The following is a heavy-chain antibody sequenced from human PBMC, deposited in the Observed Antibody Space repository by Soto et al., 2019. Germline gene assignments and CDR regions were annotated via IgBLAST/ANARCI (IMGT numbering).Heavy chain of an antibody. J-gene: IGHJ3*02. CDR1: GGSISSSSYY. D-gene: IGHD4-17*01. CDR2: IYYSGST. Sequence: QLQLQESGPGLVKPSETLSLTCTVSGGSISSSSYYWGWIRQPPGKGLEWIGSIYYSGSTYYNPSLKSRVTISVDTSKNHFSQKLTAVTAADTVVYYYSSPKGTPHYVQAFDIWGQGTMVPVSS. V-gene: IGHV4-39*01. CDR3: SSPKGTPHYVQAFDI.